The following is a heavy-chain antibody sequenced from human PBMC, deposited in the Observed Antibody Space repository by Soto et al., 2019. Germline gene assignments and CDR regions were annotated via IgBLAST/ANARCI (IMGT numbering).Heavy chain of an antibody. V-gene: IGHV1-69*01. CDR3: ARDQGYYYGPDAYFDY. J-gene: IGHJ4*02. Sequence: QVQLVQSGAEVKKPGSSVEVSCKASGGTFSSYAISWVRQAPGQGLEWMGGIIPIFGTANYAQKFQGRVTITADESTSTAYMELSSLRSEDTAVYYCARDQGYYYGPDAYFDYWGQGTLVTVSS. CDR2: IIPIFGTA. D-gene: IGHD3-10*01. CDR1: GGTFSSYA.